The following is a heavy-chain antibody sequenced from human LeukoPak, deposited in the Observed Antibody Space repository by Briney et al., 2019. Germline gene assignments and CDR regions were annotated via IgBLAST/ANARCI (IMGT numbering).Heavy chain of an antibody. D-gene: IGHD2-8*01. CDR2: LYTNENT. CDR3: ARDDCTKGLCTWFDP. CDR1: GGSISSYY. V-gene: IGHV4-4*07. Sequence: SETLSLTCTVSGGSISSYYWSWIRQPAGKGLEWIGRLYTNENTYYIPSLKSRVTMSVDTSKNQFSLKLSSVTAADTAVYYCARDDCTKGLCTWFDPWGQGTLVTVSS. J-gene: IGHJ5*02.